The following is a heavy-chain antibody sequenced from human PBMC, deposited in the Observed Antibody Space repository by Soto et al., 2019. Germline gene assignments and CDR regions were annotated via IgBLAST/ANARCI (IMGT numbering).Heavy chain of an antibody. CDR2: IYSSGTT. V-gene: IGHV4-31*01. D-gene: IGHD3-22*01. CDR1: GDFISSGGYY. CDR3: ARTDSSGYYFVY. Sequence: QVQLQESGPGLVKPSQTLSLTCTVSGDFISSGGYYWSWIRQLPGKGLEWIGYIYSSGTTYYNPFLNNPXXIXVXXSKNQFSLNLSSVTAADTAVYYCARTDSSGYYFVYWGQGTLVTVFS. J-gene: IGHJ4*02.